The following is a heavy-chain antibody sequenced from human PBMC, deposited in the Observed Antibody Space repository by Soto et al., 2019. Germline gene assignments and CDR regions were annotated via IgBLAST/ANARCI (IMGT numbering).Heavy chain of an antibody. D-gene: IGHD6-13*01. CDR2: IHYTGST. CDR1: GGSSSRRTYY. Sequence: QLQLQESGPGLVKPSETLSLTCTVSGGSSSRRTYYWGWIRQPPGKGLEWLGSIHYTGSTYYNPSLKSRVTISEDTSKNQFSLKLSSVTAADTAVYYCARQGGIALAGSWYFGLWGRGTLVTVSS. V-gene: IGHV4-39*01. CDR3: ARQGGIALAGSWYFGL. J-gene: IGHJ2*01.